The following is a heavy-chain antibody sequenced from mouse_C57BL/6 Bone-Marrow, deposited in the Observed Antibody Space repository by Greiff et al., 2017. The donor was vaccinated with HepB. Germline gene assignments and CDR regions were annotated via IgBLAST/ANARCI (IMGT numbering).Heavy chain of an antibody. Sequence: VQLVESGPGLVQPSQSLSITCTVSGFSLTSYGVHWVRQSPGKGLEWLGVIWSGGSTDYNAAFISRLSISKDNSKSQVFFKMNSLQADDTAIYYCARKGDYVRLYYAMDYWGQGTSVTVSS. V-gene: IGHV2-2*01. CDR1: GFSLTSYG. J-gene: IGHJ4*01. CDR3: ARKGDYVRLYYAMDY. CDR2: IWSGGST. D-gene: IGHD2-4*01.